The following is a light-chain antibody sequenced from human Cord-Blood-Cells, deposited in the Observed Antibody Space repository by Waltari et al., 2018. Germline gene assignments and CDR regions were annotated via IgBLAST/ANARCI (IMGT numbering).Light chain of an antibody. J-gene: IGKJ2*01. CDR3: QQNYNTPYT. CDR2: AAS. V-gene: IGKV1-39*01. CDR1: QSISSY. Sequence: DIQMTQSPSSLSASVGDRVTITCRASQSISSYLNWYQQKPGKAPKLLIYAASSLQSGVPSRFIGSGSGTDFTLTISSLQPEHFSTYFCQQNYNTPYTFGQGTKLEIK.